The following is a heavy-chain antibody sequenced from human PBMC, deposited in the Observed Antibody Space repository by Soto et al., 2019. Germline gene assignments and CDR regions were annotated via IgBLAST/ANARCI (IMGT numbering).Heavy chain of an antibody. Sequence: EVQLVESGGGLVQPGGSLRLSCAASGFTFSSYWKHWVRQAPGKGLVWVSRINSDGSSTSYADSVKGRFTISRDNAKNTLYLQMNSLRAEDTAVYYCARGSGYSYGPNDYWGQGTLVTVSS. J-gene: IGHJ4*02. D-gene: IGHD5-18*01. CDR1: GFTFSSYW. CDR2: INSDGSST. V-gene: IGHV3-74*01. CDR3: ARGSGYSYGPNDY.